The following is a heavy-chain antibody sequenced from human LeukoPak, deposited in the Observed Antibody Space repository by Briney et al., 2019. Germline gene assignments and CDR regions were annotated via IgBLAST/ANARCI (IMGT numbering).Heavy chain of an antibody. Sequence: ASVKVSCKASGYTFTSYDINWVRQATGQGLEWMGWMNPNSGNTGYARKFQGRVTITRNTSISTAYMELSSLRSEDTAVYYCARETLPSHYYDSSGYYFFDYWGQGTLVTVSS. CDR3: ARETLPSHYYDSSGYYFFDY. V-gene: IGHV1-8*03. CDR2: MNPNSGNT. J-gene: IGHJ4*02. D-gene: IGHD3-22*01. CDR1: GYTFTSYD.